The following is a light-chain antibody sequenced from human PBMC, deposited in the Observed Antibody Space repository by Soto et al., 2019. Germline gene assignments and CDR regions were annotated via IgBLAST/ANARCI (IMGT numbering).Light chain of an antibody. V-gene: IGKV1-5*01. CDR2: DAS. CDR3: QHLRT. Sequence: DIQMTQSPSTLSASVGDRVTITCRASPSVSSWLAWYQQKPGKAPKLLIFDASSLESGVPSRLSGSGSGTEFTLTISSLQPDDSATYYCQHLRTFGQGTKVEIK. CDR1: PSVSSW. J-gene: IGKJ1*01.